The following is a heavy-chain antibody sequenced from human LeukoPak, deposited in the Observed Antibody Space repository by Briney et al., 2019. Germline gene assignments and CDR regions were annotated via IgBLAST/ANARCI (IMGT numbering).Heavy chain of an antibody. J-gene: IGHJ4*02. CDR2: INPNSGGT. CDR3: ARDRDGIFDY. CDR1: GYTFPGYY. D-gene: IGHD5-24*01. Sequence: ASVKVSCKASGYTFPGYYLPWVRPAPGQGLEWMGWINPNSGGTNYAQKFQGRVTMTRDTSISIAYMEVSRLRSDDTAVYYCARDRDGIFDYWGQGTLVSVSS. V-gene: IGHV1-2*02.